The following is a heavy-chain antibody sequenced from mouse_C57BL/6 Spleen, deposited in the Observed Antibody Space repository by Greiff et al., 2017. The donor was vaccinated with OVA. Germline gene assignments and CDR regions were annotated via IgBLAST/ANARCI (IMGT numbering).Heavy chain of an antibody. CDR3: TWYAD. J-gene: IGHJ3*01. CDR2: IDPETGGT. CDR1: GYTFTDYE. V-gene: IGHV1-15*01. Sequence: QVQLKQSGAELVRPGASVTLSCKASGYTFTDYEMHWVKQTPVHGLEWIGAIDPETGGTAYNQKFKGKAILTADRSSSTAYMELRSLTAEDSAVYYCTWYADWGQGTLVTVSA.